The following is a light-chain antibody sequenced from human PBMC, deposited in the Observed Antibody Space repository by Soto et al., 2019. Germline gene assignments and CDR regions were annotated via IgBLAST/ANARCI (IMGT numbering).Light chain of an antibody. CDR3: QQYNDWWT. CDR1: QSVRSS. V-gene: IGKV3-15*01. J-gene: IGKJ1*01. CDR2: SAS. Sequence: EIVMTQSPDTLSVSPGERATLSCRASQSVRSSLAWYQQKPGQAPRLLIYSASTRATGIPARFSGSGSGTEFTLTISSLQSEDFAVYYCQQYNDWWTFGQGTKVEIK.